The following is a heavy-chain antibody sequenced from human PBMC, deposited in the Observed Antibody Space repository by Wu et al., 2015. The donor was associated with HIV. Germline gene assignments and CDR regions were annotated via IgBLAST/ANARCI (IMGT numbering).Heavy chain of an antibody. V-gene: IGHV4-34*01. D-gene: IGHD1-26*01. Sequence: QVQLRQWGAGLLKPSETLSLTCGVNGGSFSGHHWSWIRQSPGKGLEWIGEVNHSGTPTYKASLESRVTISLDTSKDQFSLKLKYVTAADTAVYYCARFQYHLLRRHDYLDVWGNGSAVIVSS. J-gene: IGHJ6*03. CDR1: GGSFSGHH. CDR3: ARFQYHLLRRHDYLDV. CDR2: VNHSGTP.